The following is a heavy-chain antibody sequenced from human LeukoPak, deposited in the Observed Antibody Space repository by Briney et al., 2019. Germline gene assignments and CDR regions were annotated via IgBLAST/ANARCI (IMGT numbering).Heavy chain of an antibody. J-gene: IGHJ4*02. V-gene: IGHV3-48*04. CDR3: ARAGSYYIPYFDY. CDR1: GFTFSGYD. CDR2: TSSSSSTI. D-gene: IGHD1-26*01. Sequence: GGSLRLSCAASGFTFSGYDMSWVRQAPGKGLEWVSYTSSSSSTIYYADSVKGRFTISRDNAKNSLYLQMNSLRAEDTAVYYCARAGSYYIPYFDYWGQGTLVTVSS.